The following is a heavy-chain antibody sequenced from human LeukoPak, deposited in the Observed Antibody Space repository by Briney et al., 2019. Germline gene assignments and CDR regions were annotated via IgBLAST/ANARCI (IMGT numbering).Heavy chain of an antibody. CDR2: ISGSGSST. J-gene: IGHJ1*01. D-gene: IGHD2-15*01. V-gene: IGHV3-23*01. CDR1: GFTFSSYA. Sequence: PGGSLRLPCAASGFTFSSYAMNWVRQAPGKGLEWVSAISGSGSSTYYADSVKGRFIISRDDSKNTLYLQMNSLRAEDTAIYYCAKELGYCSAGRCEYFQHWGQGTLVTVSS. CDR3: AKELGYCSAGRCEYFQH.